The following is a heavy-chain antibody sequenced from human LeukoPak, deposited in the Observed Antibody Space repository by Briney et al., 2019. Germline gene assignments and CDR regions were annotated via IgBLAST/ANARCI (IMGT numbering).Heavy chain of an antibody. CDR3: AKGPTAMVMGYMDV. D-gene: IGHD5-18*01. CDR2: IKQNGSEK. V-gene: IGHV3-7*03. CDR1: GFTFSSYW. J-gene: IGHJ6*03. Sequence: GGSLRLSCAASGFTFSSYWMSWVRQAPGKGLEWVANIKQNGSEKYYVDSVKGRFTISRDNSKNTLYLQMNSLRAEDTAVYYCAKGPTAMVMGYMDVWGKGTTVTISS.